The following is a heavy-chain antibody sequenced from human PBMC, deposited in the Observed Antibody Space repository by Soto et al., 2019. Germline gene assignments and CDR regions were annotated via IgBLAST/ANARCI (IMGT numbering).Heavy chain of an antibody. CDR1: GGTFSSYA. V-gene: IGHV1-69*13. Sequence: SVKVSCKASGGTFSSYAISWVRQAPGQGLEWMGGIIPIFGTANYAQKFQGRVTITADESTSTAYMELSSLRSEDTAVYYCARVPYDSSGYYYGFGAFEIWGQGTMVTVSS. D-gene: IGHD3-22*01. J-gene: IGHJ3*02. CDR3: ARVPYDSSGYYYGFGAFEI. CDR2: IIPIFGTA.